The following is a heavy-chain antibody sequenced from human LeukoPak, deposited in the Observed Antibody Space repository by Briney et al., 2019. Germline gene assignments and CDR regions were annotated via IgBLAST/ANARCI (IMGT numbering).Heavy chain of an antibody. D-gene: IGHD3-22*01. CDR3: ARGPDFSYYDSSGWAATYMDG. Sequence: SETLSLTCAVYGGSFSGYYWSWIRQPPGKGLEWIGEINHSGSTNYNLSLKSRVTISVVTSKNQFSLKLSSVTAADTAVYYCARGPDFSYYDSSGWAATYMDGCSKGSTVTFSS. V-gene: IGHV4-34*01. CDR1: GGSFSGYY. CDR2: INHSGST. J-gene: IGHJ6*03.